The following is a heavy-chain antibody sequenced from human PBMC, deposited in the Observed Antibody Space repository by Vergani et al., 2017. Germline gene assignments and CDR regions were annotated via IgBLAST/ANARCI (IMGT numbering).Heavy chain of an antibody. CDR2: ISWNSGSI. CDR3: AKDIGYCSSTSCYSAFDI. Sequence: EVQLVESGGGLVQPGRSLRLSCAASGFTFDDYAMHWVRQAPGKGLEWVSGISWNSGSIGYADSVKGRFTISRDNANNSLYLQMNSLRAEDTALYYCAKDIGYCSSTSCYSAFDIWGQGTMVTVSS. CDR1: GFTFDDYA. D-gene: IGHD2-2*03. V-gene: IGHV3-9*01. J-gene: IGHJ3*02.